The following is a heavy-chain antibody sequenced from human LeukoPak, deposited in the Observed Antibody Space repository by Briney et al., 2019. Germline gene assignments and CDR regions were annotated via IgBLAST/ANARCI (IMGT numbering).Heavy chain of an antibody. CDR2: SRYDGGNK. V-gene: IGHV3-30*02. J-gene: IGHJ5*02. Sequence: GGALRVSRAASGFTFRNYGMHWLGQAAGRGVDGVSFSRYDGGNKYYAGSVKGRFAVSRDNSMNTLYLQMNNLRAEDPAVYYCASNVFLSGTYYIDLWGQGTLVTVSS. CDR1: GFTFRNYG. D-gene: IGHD3-10*01. CDR3: ASNVFLSGTYYIDL.